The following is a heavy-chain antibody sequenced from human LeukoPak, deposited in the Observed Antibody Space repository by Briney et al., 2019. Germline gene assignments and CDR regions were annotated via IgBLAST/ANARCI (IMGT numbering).Heavy chain of an antibody. CDR2: IKQDGSEK. J-gene: IGHJ5*02. V-gene: IGHV3-7*01. CDR1: GFTFSSYR. D-gene: IGHD3-22*01. CDR3: ARDDYYDSSGYYTNWFDP. Sequence: PGGSLRLSGAASGFTFSSYRMSWVRKAPGKGLEGVANIKQDGSEKYYVDSVKGRFTISRDNAKNSLYLQMNSLRAEDTAVYYCARDDYYDSSGYYTNWFDPWGQGTLVTVSS.